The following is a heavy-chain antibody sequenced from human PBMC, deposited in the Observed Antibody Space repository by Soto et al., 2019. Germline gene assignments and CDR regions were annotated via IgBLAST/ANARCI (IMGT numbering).Heavy chain of an antibody. J-gene: IGHJ6*03. Sequence: QVQLVESGGGVVQPGRSLRLSCAASGFSFSSYGMHWVRQAPGKGLEWVAVIWFDGSNKYYADSVKGRFTISRDNSQNTLYLQMIGLRAEDTALYYCARDGVSGGYYYMDVWGKGNTVTVSS. D-gene: IGHD3-16*01. CDR3: ARDGVSGGYYYMDV. CDR2: IWFDGSNK. CDR1: GFSFSSYG. V-gene: IGHV3-33*01.